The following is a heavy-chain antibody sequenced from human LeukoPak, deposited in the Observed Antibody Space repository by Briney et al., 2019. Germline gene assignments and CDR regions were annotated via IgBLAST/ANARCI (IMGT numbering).Heavy chain of an antibody. CDR1: GGSISSGSYY. CDR3: ARERKRITIFGVVTTDFDY. CDR2: IYTSGST. D-gene: IGHD3-3*01. Sequence: SETLSLTCTVSGGSISSGSYYWSWIRQPAGKGLEWIGRIYTSGSTNYNPSLKSPVTISVDTSKNQFSLKLSSVTAADTAVYYCARERKRITIFGVVTTDFDYWGQGTLVTVSS. J-gene: IGHJ4*02. V-gene: IGHV4-61*02.